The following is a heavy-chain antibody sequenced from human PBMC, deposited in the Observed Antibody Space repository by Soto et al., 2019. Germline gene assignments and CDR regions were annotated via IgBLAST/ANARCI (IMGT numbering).Heavy chain of an antibody. CDR2: ISAYNGNT. D-gene: IGHD3-10*01. J-gene: IGHJ4*02. V-gene: IGHV1-18*01. Sequence: ASVKVSCKASGYTLTSYGSSWVRQAPGQGLEWMGWISAYNGNTNYAQKLQGRVTMTTDTSTSTAYMELRSLRSDDTAVYYCASATYYYGSGSYYLGYYFDYWGQGTLVTVSS. CDR3: ASATYYYGSGSYYLGYYFDY. CDR1: GYTLTSYG.